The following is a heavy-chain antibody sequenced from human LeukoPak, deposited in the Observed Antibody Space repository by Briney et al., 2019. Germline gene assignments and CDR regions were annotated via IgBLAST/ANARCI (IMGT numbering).Heavy chain of an antibody. Sequence: PGGSLRLSCAASGFTFCSYAMNWVRQAPGKGLEWVSAITGSTGTAYYADSVKGRFTVSRDNSKNTLYLQVNSLRAEDTAVYYCARGGSDNSVYAFDFGGRGPLVTVSS. J-gene: IGHJ4*02. D-gene: IGHD3-16*01. CDR1: GFTFCSYA. V-gene: IGHV3-23*01. CDR3: ARGGSDNSVYAFDF. CDR2: ITGSTGTA.